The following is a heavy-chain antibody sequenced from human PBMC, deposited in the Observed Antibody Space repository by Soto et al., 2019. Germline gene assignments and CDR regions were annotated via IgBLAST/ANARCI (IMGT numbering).Heavy chain of an antibody. CDR2: INPNSGGT. Sequence: ASVKVSCKASGYTFTGYYMHWVRQAPGQGLEWMGWINPNSGGTNYAQKFQGWVTMTSDTSMSTAYMELRRLRSDDTAVYYCARDVIGHDNYETIGYYFDHWGPRTPVTVSS. CDR3: ARDVIGHDNYETIGYYFDH. D-gene: IGHD3-3*01. J-gene: IGHJ4*02. V-gene: IGHV1-2*04. CDR1: GYTFTGYY.